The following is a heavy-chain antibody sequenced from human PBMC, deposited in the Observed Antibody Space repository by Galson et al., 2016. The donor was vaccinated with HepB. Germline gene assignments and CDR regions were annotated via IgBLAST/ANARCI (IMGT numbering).Heavy chain of an antibody. Sequence: SLRLSCAASGFSVSSDYMSWVRQAPGKGLEWISVLYADGKTRYADSVKGRLTISRDTSKNILFLDMNGLRVEDTAVYYCAREFRDTISGVPSRVDVWGKGTTDIVSS. V-gene: IGHV3-53*01. CDR3: AREFRDTISGVPSRVDV. D-gene: IGHD3-3*01. J-gene: IGHJ6*04. CDR2: LYADGKT. CDR1: GFSVSSDY.